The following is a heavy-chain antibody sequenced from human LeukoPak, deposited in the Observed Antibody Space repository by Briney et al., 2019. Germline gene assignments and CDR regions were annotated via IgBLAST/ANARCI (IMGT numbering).Heavy chain of an antibody. J-gene: IGHJ4*02. CDR3: ARDYCSGGSCYSVGY. CDR1: GFTFSSYG. V-gene: IGHV3-33*01. D-gene: IGHD2-15*01. CDR2: IWYDESNK. Sequence: GGSLRLSCAASGFTFSSYGMHWVRQAPGKGLEWVAVIWYDESNKYYADSVKGRFTISRDNSKNTLYLQMNSLRAEDTAVYYCARDYCSGGSCYSVGYWGQGTLVTVSS.